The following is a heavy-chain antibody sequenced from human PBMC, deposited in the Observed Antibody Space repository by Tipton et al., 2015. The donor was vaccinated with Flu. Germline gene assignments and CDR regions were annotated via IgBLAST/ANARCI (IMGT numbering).Heavy chain of an antibody. V-gene: IGHV4-34*01. CDR1: GGSISSYY. CDR2: INHSGST. D-gene: IGHD6-13*01. CDR3: ARVYRGRRQQHYYYYMDV. J-gene: IGHJ6*03. Sequence: GLVKPSETLSLTCTVSGGSISSYYWSWIRQPAGKGLEWIGEINHSGSTNYNPSLKSRVTISVDTSKNQFSLKLSSVTAADTAVYYCARVYRGRRQQHYYYYMDVWGKGTTVTVSS.